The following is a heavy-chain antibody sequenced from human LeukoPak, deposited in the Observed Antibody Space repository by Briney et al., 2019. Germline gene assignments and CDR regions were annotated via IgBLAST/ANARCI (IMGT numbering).Heavy chain of an antibody. CDR2: ISWNSGSI. D-gene: IGHD2-2*01. Sequence: GGSLRLSCAASGFTFDDYAMHWVRQAPGKGLEWVSGISWNSGSIGYADSVKGRFTISRDNAKNSLYLQMNSLRAEDTALYYCAKEKYDVFDIWGQGTMVTVSS. J-gene: IGHJ3*02. CDR1: GFTFDDYA. V-gene: IGHV3-9*01. CDR3: AKEKYDVFDI.